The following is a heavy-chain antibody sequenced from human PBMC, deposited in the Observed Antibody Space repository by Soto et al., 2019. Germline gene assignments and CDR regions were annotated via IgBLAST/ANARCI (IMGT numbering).Heavy chain of an antibody. J-gene: IGHJ5*02. V-gene: IGHV3-21*01. Sequence: GGSLRLSCAASGFSFRDYNRHWVRQAPGKGLEWVSTISSNSAYIYYTDALRGRFTISRDNAKNSLHLQMNSLRAEDTAVYYCTRDASRDSSARGWFDPWGPGTLVTVSS. CDR3: TRDASRDSSARGWFDP. CDR1: GFSFRDYN. D-gene: IGHD6-13*01. CDR2: ISSNSAYI.